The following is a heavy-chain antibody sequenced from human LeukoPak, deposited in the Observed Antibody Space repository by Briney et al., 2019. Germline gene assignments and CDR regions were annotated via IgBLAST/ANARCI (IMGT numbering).Heavy chain of an antibody. V-gene: IGHV3-21*01. J-gene: IGHJ4*02. D-gene: IGHD6-19*01. CDR3: ARALRTVAGTFDY. Sequence: GRSLRLSCAASGFTFSSYGMHWVRQAPGKGLEWVSSISSSSSYIYYADSVKGRFTISRDNAKNSLYLQMNSLRAEDTAVYYCARALRTVAGTFDYWGQGTLVTVSS. CDR2: ISSSSSYI. CDR1: GFTFSSYG.